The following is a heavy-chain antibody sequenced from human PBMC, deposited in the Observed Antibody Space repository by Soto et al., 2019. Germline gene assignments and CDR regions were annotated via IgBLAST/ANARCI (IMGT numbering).Heavy chain of an antibody. CDR3: AKDRRAGGNSAFYFDF. CDR2: ISATGGGT. Sequence: LRLSCAASGFKFSSYAMSWVRDAPVEGLEWVSLISATGGGTYYADSVKGRFTISRDNSDNTLYLQVHSLRAEDTAVYYCAKDRRAGGNSAFYFDFWGQGAQVTVSS. V-gene: IGHV3-23*01. D-gene: IGHD3-16*01. J-gene: IGHJ5*01. CDR1: GFKFSSYA.